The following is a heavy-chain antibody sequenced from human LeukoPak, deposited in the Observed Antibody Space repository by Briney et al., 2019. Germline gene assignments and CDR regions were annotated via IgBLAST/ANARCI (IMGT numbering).Heavy chain of an antibody. CDR1: GFSFTTSW. D-gene: IGHD2-8*01. CDR3: ARDWWDYSNSVCSNYYFDY. Sequence: VGSLRLSCAASGFSFTTSWMTWVRQAPGKGLEWVANIYQDGIEKYYLDSVKGRFTISRDNAENSLYLQMNSLRPEDTTMYYCARDWWDYSNSVCSNYYFDYWGQGTLVTVSS. J-gene: IGHJ4*02. CDR2: IYQDGIEK. V-gene: IGHV3-7*01.